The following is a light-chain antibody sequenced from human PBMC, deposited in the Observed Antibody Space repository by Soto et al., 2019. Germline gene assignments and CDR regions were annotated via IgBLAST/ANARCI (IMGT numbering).Light chain of an antibody. CDR1: QSVSSY. J-gene: IGKJ4*01. V-gene: IGKV3-11*01. Sequence: ESVLTQSPSTLSLYPGERATLSCRASQSVSSYLAWYQQKPGQAPRLLIYDASNRATGIPARFSGSGSGTDFTLIISSLDPEDFAVYYCQQRSNWPLTFGGGAKVDI. CDR2: DAS. CDR3: QQRSNWPLT.